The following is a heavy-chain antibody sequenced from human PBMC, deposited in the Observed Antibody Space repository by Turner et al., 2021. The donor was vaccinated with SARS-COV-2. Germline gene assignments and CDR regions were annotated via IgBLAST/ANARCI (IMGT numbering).Heavy chain of an antibody. V-gene: IGHV3-66*01. D-gene: IGHD6-13*01. CDR3: AREAAAGNFHGWFDP. CDR2: IYSGGST. J-gene: IGHJ5*02. CDR1: GITVSSNY. Sequence: VQLVESGGRLVQPGGSLRLSCSASGITVSSNYMSWVRQAPGKGLEWVSVIYSGGSTYYADSVKGRFTISRDNSKNTLYLQINSLRAEDTAVYYCAREAAAGNFHGWFDPWGQGTLVTVSS.